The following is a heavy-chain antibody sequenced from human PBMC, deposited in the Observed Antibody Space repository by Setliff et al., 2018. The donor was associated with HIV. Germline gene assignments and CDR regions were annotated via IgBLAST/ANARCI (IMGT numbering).Heavy chain of an antibody. D-gene: IGHD2-21*02. CDR1: GFTFSSYS. V-gene: IGHV3-48*01. CDR3: ARVRETSGGYWGNFYYYMDV. Sequence: GGSLRLSCAASGFTFSSYSMNWVRQAPGKGLEWLCFISGNSGVETYADSVEGRFTISRDNARNSLYLQMSSLRADDTAVYFCARVRETSGGYWGNFYYYMDVWGKGTTVTVSS. J-gene: IGHJ6*03. CDR2: ISGNSGVE.